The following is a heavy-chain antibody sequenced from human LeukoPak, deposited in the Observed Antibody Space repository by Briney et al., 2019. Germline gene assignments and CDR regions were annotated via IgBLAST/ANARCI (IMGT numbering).Heavy chain of an antibody. CDR2: ISGSGGST. J-gene: IGHJ4*02. CDR1: GFTFSSYA. D-gene: IGHD3-22*01. Sequence: GGSLRLSCAASGFTFSSYAMSWVRQAPGKGLEWVSAISGSGGSTYYADSVKGRFTISRDNSKNTLYLQMNSLRAEDTAVYYCARDPIPDYYDSSGLADYWGQGTLVTVSS. CDR3: ARDPIPDYYDSSGLADY. V-gene: IGHV3-23*01.